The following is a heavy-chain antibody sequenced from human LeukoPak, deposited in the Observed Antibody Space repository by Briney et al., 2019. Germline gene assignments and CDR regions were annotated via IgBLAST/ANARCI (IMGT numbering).Heavy chain of an antibody. V-gene: IGHV1-69-2*01. CDR2: VDPEDGET. D-gene: IGHD5-18*01. J-gene: IGHJ3*02. CDR3: ATDGRGYSYGPGRTDAFDI. CDR1: GYTFTDYY. Sequence: ASVKVSCKVSGYTFTDYYMHWVQQAPGKGLEWMGLVDPEDGETIYAEKFQGRVTITADTSTDTAYMELSSLRSEDTAVYYCATDGRGYSYGPGRTDAFDIWGQGTMVTVSS.